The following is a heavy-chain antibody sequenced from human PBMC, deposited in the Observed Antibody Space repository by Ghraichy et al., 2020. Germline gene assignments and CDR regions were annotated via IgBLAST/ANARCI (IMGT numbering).Heavy chain of an antibody. CDR2: IKQDGSEK. Sequence: GGSLRLSCAASGFTFSSYWMSWVRQAPGKGLEWVANIKQDGSEKYYVDSVKGRFTISRDNAKNSLYLQMNSLRAEDTAVYYCARDLLLSGAPGFDYWGQGTLVTVSS. J-gene: IGHJ4*02. CDR1: GFTFSSYW. V-gene: IGHV3-7*03. CDR3: ARDLLLSGAPGFDY. D-gene: IGHD2/OR15-2a*01.